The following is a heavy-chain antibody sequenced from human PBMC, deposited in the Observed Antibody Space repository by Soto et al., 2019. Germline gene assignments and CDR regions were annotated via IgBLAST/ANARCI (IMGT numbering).Heavy chain of an antibody. V-gene: IGHV3-53*04. J-gene: IGHJ4*02. Sequence: GGSLRLSCTASGFTVSSNYMSWVRQAPGKGLEWVSVIYSGGSTYYADSVKGRFTISRHNSKNTLYLQMNSLRAEDTAVYYCARDSPPYMVRGVTNWGQGTLVTVSS. CDR3: ARDSPPYMVRGVTN. CDR1: GFTVSSNY. CDR2: IYSGGST. D-gene: IGHD3-10*01.